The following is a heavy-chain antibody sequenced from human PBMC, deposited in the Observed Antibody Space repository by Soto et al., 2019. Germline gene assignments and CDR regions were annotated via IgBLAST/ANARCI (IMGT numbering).Heavy chain of an antibody. CDR1: GYTFTSYA. Sequence: ASVKVSCKASGYTFTSYAMHWVRQAPGQRLEWMGWMNANSGNTGYAQKFQGRVTMTRNTSISTAYMELSSLRSEDTAVYYCARGRFGSSGYYYGGSRDAFDIWGQGTMVTVSS. D-gene: IGHD3-22*01. V-gene: IGHV1-8*02. CDR2: MNANSGNT. J-gene: IGHJ3*02. CDR3: ARGRFGSSGYYYGGSRDAFDI.